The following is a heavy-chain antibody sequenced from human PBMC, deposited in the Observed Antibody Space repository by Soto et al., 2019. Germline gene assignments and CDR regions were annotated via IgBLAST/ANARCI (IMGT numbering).Heavy chain of an antibody. J-gene: IGHJ6*02. D-gene: IGHD2-8*02. CDR1: GYSFTDYH. CDR3: ARGHCTDGSDGVCSFFCNDEMDV. Sequence: ASVKVSCKASGYSFTDYHIHWVRQAPGQGLEWLGRINPKSGGTSTAQKIHGWVTMTRDRSISTVYMELTRLRSDDTAVYFCARGHCTDGSDGVCSFFCNDEMDVWGQGTTVTVSS. CDR2: INPKSGGT. V-gene: IGHV1-2*04.